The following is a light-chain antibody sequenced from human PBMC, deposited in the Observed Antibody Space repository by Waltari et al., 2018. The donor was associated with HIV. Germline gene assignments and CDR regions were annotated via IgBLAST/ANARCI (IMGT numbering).Light chain of an antibody. CDR2: RSN. CDR1: SSNIGNSY. V-gene: IGLV1-47*01. Sequence: QSVLTQPASASGTPGQRVTFSCSGSSSNIGNSYVYWYQQLTGTAPKVLTSRSNQLPSGVPDRFSGSKSGTSASLAISGLRSEDEADYYCAAWDDSLSGPVFGGGTKVTVL. CDR3: AAWDDSLSGPV. J-gene: IGLJ3*02.